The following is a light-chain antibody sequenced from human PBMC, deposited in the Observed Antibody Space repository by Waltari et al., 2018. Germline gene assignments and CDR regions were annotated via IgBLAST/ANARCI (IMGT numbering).Light chain of an antibody. CDR3: QQSYSTRVT. Sequence: DIQMTQSPSSLSASVGDRVTITCRASQSISSYLNWYQQKPGKAPKLLIYAASSLQSGVPSRLSGSGSGTDFTLTISSLQPEDFATYYCQQSYSTRVTFGPGTKVDIK. CDR2: AAS. V-gene: IGKV1-39*01. J-gene: IGKJ3*01. CDR1: QSISSY.